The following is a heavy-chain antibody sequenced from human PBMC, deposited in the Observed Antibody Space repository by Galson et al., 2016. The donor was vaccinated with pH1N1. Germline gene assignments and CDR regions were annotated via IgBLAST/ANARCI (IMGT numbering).Heavy chain of an antibody. V-gene: IGHV3-23*01. CDR1: GFTFSSFA. CDR3: AKTTTNDLWYYYGMDV. Sequence: SLRLSCAASGFTFSSFAMNWVRQGPGKGLEWVSSISSTGGETYYADSVKGRFTISRDNSKNTLYLQVNSLRAEDTAVYFCAKTTTNDLWYYYGMDVWGHGTAVTVSS. J-gene: IGHJ6*02. CDR2: ISSTGGET. D-gene: IGHD1-1*01.